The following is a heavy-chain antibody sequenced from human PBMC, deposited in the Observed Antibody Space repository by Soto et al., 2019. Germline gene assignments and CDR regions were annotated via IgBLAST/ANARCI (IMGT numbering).Heavy chain of an antibody. CDR1: GFAFSSHE. CDR3: ARDRSLIFAVPPYGMDV. Sequence: GGSLRLSCVVSGFAFSSHEMNWFRQAPGKGPEWVSKISESGGTTSYADSVKGRFTISRDNARDSLYLHMDSLRAEDTAVYYCARDRSLIFAVPPYGMDVWGQGTTVTVSS. D-gene: IGHD3-3*01. CDR2: ISESGGTT. J-gene: IGHJ6*02. V-gene: IGHV3-48*03.